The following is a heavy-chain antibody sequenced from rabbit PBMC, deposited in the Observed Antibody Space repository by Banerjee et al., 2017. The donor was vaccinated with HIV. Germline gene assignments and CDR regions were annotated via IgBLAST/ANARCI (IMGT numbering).Heavy chain of an antibody. CDR3: ARDAGYAGSNL. CDR1: GFSFSSAYD. J-gene: IGHJ4*01. D-gene: IGHD4-2*01. V-gene: IGHV1S45*01. CDR2: ISTGDGST. Sequence: QEQLEESGGDLVKPEGSLTLTCTASGFSFSSAYDMCWVRQAPGKGLEWIGYISTGDGSTWYASWAKGRFTISKTSSTTVTLQMTSLTAADTATYFCARDAGYAGSNLWGPGTLVTVS.